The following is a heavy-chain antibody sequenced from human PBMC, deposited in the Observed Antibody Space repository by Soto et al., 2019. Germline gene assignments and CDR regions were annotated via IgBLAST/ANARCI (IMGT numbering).Heavy chain of an antibody. CDR3: ARVRVADYQNYYYYGMDV. V-gene: IGHV3-21*01. J-gene: IGHJ6*02. Sequence: PGGSLRLSCAASGFTFSSYSMSWVRQAPGKGLEWVSSISSSSSYIYYADSVKGRFTISRDNAKNSLYPQMNSLRAEDTAVYYCARVRVADYQNYYYYGMDVWGQGTTVTVSS. CDR1: GFTFSSYS. D-gene: IGHD4-17*01. CDR2: ISSSSSYI.